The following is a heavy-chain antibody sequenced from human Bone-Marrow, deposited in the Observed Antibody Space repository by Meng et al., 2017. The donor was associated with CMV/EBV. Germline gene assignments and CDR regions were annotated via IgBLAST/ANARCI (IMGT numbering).Heavy chain of an antibody. Sequence: SISSGDYYWGWIRQPPGKGLEWIGYIYYSGSTYYNPSLKSRVTISVDTSKNQFSLKLSSVTAADTAVYYCARDIVVVPAATGSNWFDPWGQGTLVTVSS. CDR2: IYYSGST. CDR3: ARDIVVVPAATGSNWFDP. D-gene: IGHD2-2*01. CDR1: SISSGDYY. J-gene: IGHJ5*02. V-gene: IGHV4-30-4*08.